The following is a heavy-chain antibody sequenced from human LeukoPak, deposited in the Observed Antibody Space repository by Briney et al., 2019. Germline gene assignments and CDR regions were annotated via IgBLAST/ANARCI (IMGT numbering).Heavy chain of an antibody. Sequence: GGSLRLSCAASGFTFSSYSMNWVRQAPGKGLEWVSYISSSSSTIYYADSVKGRFTISRDNAKNSLYLQMNSLRAEDTALYHCARVKQLELDYWGQGTLVTVSS. CDR2: ISSSSSTI. CDR1: GFTFSSYS. J-gene: IGHJ4*02. CDR3: ARVKQLELDY. D-gene: IGHD6-6*01. V-gene: IGHV3-48*04.